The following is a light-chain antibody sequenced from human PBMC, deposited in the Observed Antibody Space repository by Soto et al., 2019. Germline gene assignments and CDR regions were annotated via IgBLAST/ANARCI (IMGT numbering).Light chain of an antibody. CDR3: QQRSNWRGIT. CDR1: QSVSSGY. V-gene: IGKV3D-20*02. CDR2: DAS. Sequence: EIVLTQSPGTLSLSPGERATLSCRASQSVSSGYLAWYQQKAGQAPRLLIYDASNRATGIPARFSGSGSGTDFTLTISSLEPEDFAVYYCQQRSNWRGITFGQGTRLEI. J-gene: IGKJ5*01.